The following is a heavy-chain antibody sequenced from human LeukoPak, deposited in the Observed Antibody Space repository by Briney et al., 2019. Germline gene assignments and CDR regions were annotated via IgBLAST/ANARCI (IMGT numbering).Heavy chain of an antibody. CDR3: ARDLQGATTLYNWFDP. CDR1: GFTFSSYS. V-gene: IGHV3-48*01. Sequence: GGSLRLSCAASGFTFSSYSMNWVRQAPGKGLEWVSYISSSSSTIYYADSVKGRFTISRDNAKNPLYLQMNSLRAEDTAVYYCARDLQGATTLYNWFDPWGQGTLVTVSS. CDR2: ISSSSSTI. D-gene: IGHD1-26*01. J-gene: IGHJ5*02.